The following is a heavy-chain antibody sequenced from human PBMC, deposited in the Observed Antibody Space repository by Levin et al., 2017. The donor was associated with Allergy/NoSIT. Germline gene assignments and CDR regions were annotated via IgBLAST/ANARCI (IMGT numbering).Heavy chain of an antibody. Sequence: PGGSLRLSCAASGFTVSSNYMSWVRQAPGKGLEWVSVIYSGGSTYYADSVKGRFTISRDNSKNTLYLQMNSLRAEDTAVYYCARDNTPLGGDYGMGWFDPWGQGTLVTVSS. J-gene: IGHJ5*02. CDR1: GFTVSSNY. CDR2: IYSGGST. CDR3: ARDNTPLGGDYGMGWFDP. D-gene: IGHD4-17*01. V-gene: IGHV3-53*01.